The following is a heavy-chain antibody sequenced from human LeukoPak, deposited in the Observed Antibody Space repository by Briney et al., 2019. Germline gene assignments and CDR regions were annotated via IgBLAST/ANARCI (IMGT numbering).Heavy chain of an antibody. CDR1: GFPFSSYA. D-gene: IGHD1-1*01. CDR3: ARRVGTFPNLYFDY. Sequence: GGSLRLSCAASGFPFSSYAMSWVRQAPGNGLEWVSTVSSNGGNTYYADSVRGRFTISRDNSKSTQLLQMNSLGAEDTAVYYCARRVGTFPNLYFDYWGQGALVTVSS. J-gene: IGHJ4*02. CDR2: VSSNGGNT. V-gene: IGHV3-23*01.